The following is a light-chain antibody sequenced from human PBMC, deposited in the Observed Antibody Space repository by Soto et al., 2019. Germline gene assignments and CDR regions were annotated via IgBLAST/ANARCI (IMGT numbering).Light chain of an antibody. V-gene: IGLV2-14*01. J-gene: IGLJ1*01. CDR2: GVS. CDR3: SSYTSSITPYV. CDR1: ITDICAYNY. Sequence: LTQPASGAGSAGQSITISCTRTITDICAYNYVSWYQQHPGKAPKLLIYGVSSRPSGVSNRFSGSKYGNAAYLTISGLQADDEAEYYCSSYTSSITPYVFGTGTKVTVL.